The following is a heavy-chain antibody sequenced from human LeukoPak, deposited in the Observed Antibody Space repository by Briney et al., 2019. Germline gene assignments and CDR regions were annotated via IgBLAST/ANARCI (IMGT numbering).Heavy chain of an antibody. CDR3: AREIPAAGHFDY. CDR1: GGSISGYY. CDR2: VHYTGGT. V-gene: IGHV4-59*01. D-gene: IGHD6-13*01. Sequence: SETLSLTCAVSGGSISGYYWMWVRQPPGKGLEWIGYVHYTGGTRYNPSLTSRGTISVDTSQNQFSLKLSAVTAADTAVYYCAREIPAAGHFDYWGQGFLVTVSS. J-gene: IGHJ4*02.